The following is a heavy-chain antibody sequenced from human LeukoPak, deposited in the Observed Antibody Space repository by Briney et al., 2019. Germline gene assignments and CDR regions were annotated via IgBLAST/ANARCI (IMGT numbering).Heavy chain of an antibody. J-gene: IGHJ6*03. D-gene: IGHD3-16*01. Sequence: SETLSLTCAVYGGSFSGYYWSWIRQPPGKGLEWIGEINHSGSTNYNPSLKSRVTISVDTSKNQFSLKLSSVTAAGTAVYYCARHDVYYYYYMDVWGKGTTVTVSS. CDR3: ARHDVYYYYYMDV. CDR1: GGSFSGYY. CDR2: INHSGST. V-gene: IGHV4-34*01.